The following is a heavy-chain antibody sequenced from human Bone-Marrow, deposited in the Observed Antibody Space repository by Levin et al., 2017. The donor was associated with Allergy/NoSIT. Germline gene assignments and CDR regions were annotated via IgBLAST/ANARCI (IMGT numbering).Heavy chain of an antibody. V-gene: IGHV3-9*01. J-gene: IGHJ4*02. D-gene: IGHD6-13*01. CDR2: ISWNSGSI. CDR3: AKSSIAAAGAFDY. CDR1: GFTFDDYA. Sequence: SLKISCAASGFTFDDYAMHWVRQAPGKGLEWVSGISWNSGSIGYADSVKGRFTISRDNAKNSLYLQMNSLRAEDTALYYCAKSSIAAAGAFDYWGQGTLVTVSS.